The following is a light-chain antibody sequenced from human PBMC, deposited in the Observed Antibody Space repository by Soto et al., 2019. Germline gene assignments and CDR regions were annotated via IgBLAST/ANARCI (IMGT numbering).Light chain of an antibody. CDR1: QSISSW. V-gene: IGKV1-5*03. CDR3: QQSYSPPPT. Sequence: DIQMTQSPSTLSASVGDRVTITCRASQSISSWLAWYQRKPGKAPKLLIYRASTLETGVPSRFSGSGSGTEFTLTISSLQPEDFASYYCQQSYSPPPTFGQGTKVDIK. J-gene: IGKJ1*01. CDR2: RAS.